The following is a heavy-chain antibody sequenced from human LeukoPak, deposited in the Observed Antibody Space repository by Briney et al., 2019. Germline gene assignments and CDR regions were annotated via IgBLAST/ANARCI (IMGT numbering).Heavy chain of an antibody. D-gene: IGHD3-10*01. V-gene: IGHV4-59*11. CDR1: GGSFTTHY. CDR2: ISYIGST. Sequence: SETLSLTCTVSGGSFTTHYWSWIRQPPGKGLEWIGYISYIGSTNYNPSLKSRVTISIDTSKNEVSLMLTSVTAADTAVYYCASDGISINAFDAWGQGTMVTVSS. J-gene: IGHJ3*01. CDR3: ASDGISINAFDA.